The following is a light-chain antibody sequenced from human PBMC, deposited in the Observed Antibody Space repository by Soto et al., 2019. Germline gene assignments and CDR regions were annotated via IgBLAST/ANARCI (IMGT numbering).Light chain of an antibody. Sequence: QSALTQPRSVSGSPGQSVTISCTGTSSDIGEYVYVSWYRQYPGQAPRLMMYDVSERPSGVPDRFSGSKSGNTASLTISGLLTEDEADYYCTSFTSSSTWVFGGGTK. CDR3: TSFTSSSTWV. J-gene: IGLJ3*02. V-gene: IGLV2-11*01. CDR2: DVS. CDR1: SSDIGEYVY.